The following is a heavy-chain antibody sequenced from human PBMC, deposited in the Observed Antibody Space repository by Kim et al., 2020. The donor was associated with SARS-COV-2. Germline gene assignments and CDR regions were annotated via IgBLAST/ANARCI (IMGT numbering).Heavy chain of an antibody. J-gene: IGHJ4*02. CDR3: ARSIFSDYVGFDF. D-gene: IGHD4-17*01. Sequence: YYADSVKGRFTITRDNAKDSLYLQMNSLRAEDTAVYYCARSIFSDYVGFDFWGQGSLVTVSS. V-gene: IGHV3-48*03.